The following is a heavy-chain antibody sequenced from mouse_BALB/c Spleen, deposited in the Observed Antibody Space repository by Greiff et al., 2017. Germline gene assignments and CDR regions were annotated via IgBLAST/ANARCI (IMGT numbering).Heavy chain of an antibody. CDR2: ISSGGGST. CDR3: ARGTTAAEDYFDY. CDR1: GFAFSSYD. V-gene: IGHV5-12-1*01. Sequence: EVKLMESGGGLVKPGGSLKLSCAASGFAFSSYDMSWVRQTPEKRLEWVAYISSGGGSTYYPDTVKGRFTISRDNAKNTLYLQMSSLKSEDTAMYYCARGTTAAEDYFDYWGQGTTLTVSS. D-gene: IGHD1-2*01. J-gene: IGHJ2*01.